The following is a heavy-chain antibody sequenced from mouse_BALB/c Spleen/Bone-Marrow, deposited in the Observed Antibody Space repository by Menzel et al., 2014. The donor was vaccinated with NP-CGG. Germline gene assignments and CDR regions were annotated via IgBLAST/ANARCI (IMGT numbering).Heavy chain of an antibody. J-gene: IGHJ3*01. D-gene: IGHD2-1*01. Sequence: QVQLQQSGAELVRPGASVKLSCKASGYTFTSYWINWVKQRPGQGLEWIGNIYPSDSYTNYNQKFKDKATLTVDKSSSTAYMQLNSPTSEDSAVYYCTRREGNYAFAYWGQGTLVTVSA. V-gene: IGHV1-69*02. CDR1: GYTFTSYW. CDR3: TRREGNYAFAY. CDR2: IYPSDSYT.